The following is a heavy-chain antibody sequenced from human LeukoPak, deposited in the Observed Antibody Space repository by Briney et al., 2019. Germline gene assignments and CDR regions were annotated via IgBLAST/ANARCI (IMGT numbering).Heavy chain of an antibody. Sequence: SETLSLTCAVYGGSFSGYYWSWIRQPPGKGLEWIGEINHSGSTNYNPSLKSRVTISVDTSKNQFSLKLSSVTAADTAVYYCARARWGAARRNWFDPWGQGTLVTVSS. CDR2: INHSGST. D-gene: IGHD6-6*01. CDR3: ARARWGAARRNWFDP. V-gene: IGHV4-34*01. J-gene: IGHJ5*02. CDR1: GGSFSGYY.